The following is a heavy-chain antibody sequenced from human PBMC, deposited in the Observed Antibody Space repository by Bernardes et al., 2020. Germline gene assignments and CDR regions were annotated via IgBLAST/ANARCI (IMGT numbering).Heavy chain of an antibody. CDR1: GFTFSSYA. CDR3: AKGTSGVVAAPLDY. D-gene: IGHD2-15*01. J-gene: IGHJ4*02. V-gene: IGHV3-23*01. Sequence: GGSLRVSCAASGFTFSSYAMSWVRQAPGKGLEWVSAISGSGGSTYYADSVKGRFTISRDNSKNTLYLQMNSLRAEDTAVYYCAKGTSGVVAAPLDYWGQGTLVTVSS. CDR2: ISGSGGST.